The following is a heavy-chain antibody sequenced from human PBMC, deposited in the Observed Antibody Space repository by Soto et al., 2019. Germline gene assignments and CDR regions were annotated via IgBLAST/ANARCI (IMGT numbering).Heavy chain of an antibody. CDR2: ISGSGGST. Sequence: EVHLLESGGGLVQPGGSLRLSCAASGFTFSSYAMSWVRQAPGKGLEWVSTISGSGGSTYYADSVKGRFTISRDNSKNTLYLKMNSLRAEDTAVYYCAKGSRGWYERFDYWGQGTLVTVSS. J-gene: IGHJ4*02. D-gene: IGHD6-19*01. CDR3: AKGSRGWYERFDY. CDR1: GFTFSSYA. V-gene: IGHV3-23*01.